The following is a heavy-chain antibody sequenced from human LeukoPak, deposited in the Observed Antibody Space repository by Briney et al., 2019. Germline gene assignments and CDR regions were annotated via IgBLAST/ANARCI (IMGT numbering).Heavy chain of an antibody. CDR1: GFTFSSYA. CDR3: ASQYSGYIYGDY. D-gene: IGHD5-12*01. J-gene: IGHJ4*02. Sequence: GGSLRLSCAASGFTFSSYAMHWVRQAPGKGLEWVAVISYDGSNKYYADSVKGRFTISRDNSKNTLYLQMNILRAEDTAVYYCASQYSGYIYGDYWGQGTLVTVSS. V-gene: IGHV3-30-3*01. CDR2: ISYDGSNK.